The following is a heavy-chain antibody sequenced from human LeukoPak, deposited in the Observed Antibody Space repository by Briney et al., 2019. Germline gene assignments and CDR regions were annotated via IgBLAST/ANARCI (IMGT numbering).Heavy chain of an antibody. CDR1: GYTFTGYY. CDR2: INPNSGGT. Sequence: ASVKVSCKASGYTFTGYYMHWVRQAPGQGLEWMGWINPNSGGTNYAQKFQGWVTMTRDTSISTAYMELSRLRSDDTAVYYCARSYLERFGELAIYYYYGMDVWGQGTTVTVSS. V-gene: IGHV1-2*04. CDR3: ARSYLERFGELAIYYYYGMDV. D-gene: IGHD3-10*01. J-gene: IGHJ6*02.